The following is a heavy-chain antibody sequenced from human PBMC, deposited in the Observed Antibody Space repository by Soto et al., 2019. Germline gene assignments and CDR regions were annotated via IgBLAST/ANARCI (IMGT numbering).Heavy chain of an antibody. Sequence: QVQLVQSGAEVKKPGASVNVSCKASGYTFTSYAISWVRQAPGQGLEWMGWISAYNGNTNYAQKLQGRVTMTTDTCTNPAYMELGSLRSDDTAVYFWAGGGPPADYWGQGTLVTVSS. CDR2: ISAYNGNT. CDR3: AGGGPPADY. V-gene: IGHV1-18*01. CDR1: GYTFTSYA. J-gene: IGHJ4*02. D-gene: IGHD5-12*01.